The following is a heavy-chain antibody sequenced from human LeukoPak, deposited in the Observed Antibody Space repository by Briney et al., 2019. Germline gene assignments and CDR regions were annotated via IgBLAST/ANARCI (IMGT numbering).Heavy chain of an antibody. CDR3: ARGYCSGGSCYQYYFDY. Sequence: ASVKVSCKASGYTFTGYDINWVRQATGQGLEWMGWMNPNSGNTGYAQKFQGRVTMTRNTSISTAYMELSSLRSEDTAVYYCARGYCSGGSCYQYYFDYWGQGTLVTVSS. J-gene: IGHJ4*02. V-gene: IGHV1-8*01. CDR2: MNPNSGNT. D-gene: IGHD2-15*01. CDR1: GYTFTGYD.